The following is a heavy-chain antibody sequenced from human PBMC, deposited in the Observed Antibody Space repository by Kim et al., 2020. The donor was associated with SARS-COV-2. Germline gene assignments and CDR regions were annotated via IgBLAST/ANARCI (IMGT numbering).Heavy chain of an antibody. D-gene: IGHD3-22*01. CDR2: IYYTGST. Sequence: SETLSLTCIISNGSISSYYWSWMLQPPGKGLEWIGNIYYTGSTNYNPSLKSRVTISVDASKNQFSLKLSSVTAADTAVYYCARARAVVAGMDVWGQGTTVTVSS. CDR3: ARARAVVAGMDV. CDR1: NGSISSYY. V-gene: IGHV4-59*13. J-gene: IGHJ6*02.